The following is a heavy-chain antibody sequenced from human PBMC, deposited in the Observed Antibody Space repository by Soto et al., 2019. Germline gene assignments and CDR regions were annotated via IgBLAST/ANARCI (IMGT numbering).Heavy chain of an antibody. CDR2: ISYDGSDK. Sequence: QEQLVEYGGGVVLPGRSLRLSCAASGFTFNTFGMHWVRQAPGKGLEWVAVISYDGSDKYYSDSVRGRFTISRDNSMNTLYLQMNSLRTEDTAVYYCAKSPNFYCSSYHCYKYYFDYWGQGTLVTVSS. V-gene: IGHV3-30*18. D-gene: IGHD2-2*01. J-gene: IGHJ4*02. CDR3: AKSPNFYCSSYHCYKYYFDY. CDR1: GFTFNTFG.